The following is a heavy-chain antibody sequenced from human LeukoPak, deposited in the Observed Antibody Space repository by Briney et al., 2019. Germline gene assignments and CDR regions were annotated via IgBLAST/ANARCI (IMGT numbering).Heavy chain of an antibody. Sequence: APVKVSCKVSGYTLTELSMHWVRQAPGKGLEWMGGFDPEDGETIYAQKFQGRVTMTEDTSTDTAYMELSSLRSEDTAVYYCATSREYQLLLDYWGQGTLVTVSS. CDR2: FDPEDGET. CDR3: ATSREYQLLLDY. V-gene: IGHV1-24*01. J-gene: IGHJ4*02. D-gene: IGHD2-2*01. CDR1: GYTLTELS.